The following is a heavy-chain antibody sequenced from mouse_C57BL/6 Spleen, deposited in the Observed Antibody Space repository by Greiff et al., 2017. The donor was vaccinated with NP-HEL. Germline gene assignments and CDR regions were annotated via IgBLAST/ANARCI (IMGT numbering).Heavy chain of an antibody. Sequence: VQLQESGPGLVQPSQSLSITCTVSGFSLTSYGVHWVRQSPGKGLEWLGVIWSGGSTDYNAAFISRLSISKDNSKSQVFFKMNSLQADDTAIYYCARYYDYGKDYAMDYWGQGTSVTVSS. J-gene: IGHJ4*01. CDR3: ARYYDYGKDYAMDY. CDR2: IWSGGST. V-gene: IGHV2-2*01. D-gene: IGHD2-4*01. CDR1: GFSLTSYG.